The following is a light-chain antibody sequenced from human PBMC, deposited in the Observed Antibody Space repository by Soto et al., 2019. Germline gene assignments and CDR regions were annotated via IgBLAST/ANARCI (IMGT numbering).Light chain of an antibody. V-gene: IGLV1-51*01. CDR1: SSNIGSNS. CDR2: DNN. CDR3: GTWDSSLSVVV. Sequence: QSVLTQPPSVSAAPGKKVTISCAGSSSNIGSNSVSWYQQLPGTAPKHLIYDNNKRPSGIPDRFSGSKSGTSATLGITGLQTGYEADYYCGTWDSSLSVVVICGGTKLTVL. J-gene: IGLJ2*01.